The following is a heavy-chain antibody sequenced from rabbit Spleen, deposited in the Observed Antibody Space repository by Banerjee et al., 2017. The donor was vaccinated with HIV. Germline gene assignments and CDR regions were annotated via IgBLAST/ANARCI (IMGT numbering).Heavy chain of an antibody. J-gene: IGHJ6*01. D-gene: IGHD1-1*01. Sequence: QSLEESGGGLVQPEGSLALTCKASGFTISSSYYMCWVRQAPGKGLEWIACINAVTGKAVYATWAKGRFTFSKTSSTMVTLQVTRLTAADTATYFCARDTSSSFSSYGMDLWGPGTLVTVS. CDR1: GFTISSSYY. CDR3: ARDTSSSFSSYGMDL. V-gene: IGHV1S40*01. CDR2: INAVTGKA.